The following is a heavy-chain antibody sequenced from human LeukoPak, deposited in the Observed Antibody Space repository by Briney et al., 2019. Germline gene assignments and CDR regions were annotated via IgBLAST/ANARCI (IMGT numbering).Heavy chain of an antibody. V-gene: IGHV3-30*02. J-gene: IGHJ6*03. D-gene: IGHD3-10*01. CDR1: GFTFSSYG. Sequence: PGGSLRLSCAASGFTFSSYGMHWVRQAPGKGLEWVAFIRYDGSNKYYADSVKGRFTISRDNSKNTLYLQMNSLRAEDTAVYYCARGPLWFGELSPLYYMDVWGKGTTVTVSS. CDR2: IRYDGSNK. CDR3: ARGPLWFGELSPLYYMDV.